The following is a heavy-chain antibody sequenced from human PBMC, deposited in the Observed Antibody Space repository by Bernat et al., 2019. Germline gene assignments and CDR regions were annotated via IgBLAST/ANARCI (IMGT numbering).Heavy chain of an antibody. Sequence: VQLVETGGGLIQPGGSLRLSCAASGFTVSSNFMSWVRQAPGKGLEWVAVIWYDGSNKYYADSVKGRFTISRDNSKNTLYLQMNSLRAEDTAVYYWCGGLGYVWGDLWFWVGPLGQGTLGNLSS. CDR3: CGGLGYVWGDLWFWVGP. D-gene: IGHD3-16*01. V-gene: IGHV3-33*08. CDR2: IWYDGSNK. J-gene: IGHJ5*01. CDR1: GFTVSSNF.